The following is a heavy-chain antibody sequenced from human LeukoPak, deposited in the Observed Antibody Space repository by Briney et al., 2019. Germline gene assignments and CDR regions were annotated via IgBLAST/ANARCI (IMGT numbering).Heavy chain of an antibody. D-gene: IGHD3-10*01. CDR3: ARVGPLLWFGESPGYYYYGMDV. Sequence: PGGSLRLSCAASGFTFSSYWMSWVRQAPGKGLEWVANIKQDRSEKYYVDSVKGRFTISRDNAKNPLYLQMNSLRAEDTAVYYCARVGPLLWFGESPGYYYYGMDVWGKGTTVTVSS. V-gene: IGHV3-7*03. CDR1: GFTFSSYW. J-gene: IGHJ6*04. CDR2: IKQDRSEK.